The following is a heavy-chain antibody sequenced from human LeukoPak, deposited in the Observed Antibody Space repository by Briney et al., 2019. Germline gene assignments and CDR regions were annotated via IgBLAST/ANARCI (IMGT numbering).Heavy chain of an antibody. CDR3: ARLLPAADAFDI. CDR1: GFTFSSYS. V-gene: IGHV3-21*01. CDR2: ISSSSSYI. D-gene: IGHD2-2*01. Sequence: GGSLRLSCAASGFTFSSYSMNWVRQAPGKGLEWVSSISSSSSYIYYADSVKGRFTISRDNAKNSLYLQMNSLRAEDTAVYYCARLLPAADAFDIWGQGTMVTVSS. J-gene: IGHJ3*02.